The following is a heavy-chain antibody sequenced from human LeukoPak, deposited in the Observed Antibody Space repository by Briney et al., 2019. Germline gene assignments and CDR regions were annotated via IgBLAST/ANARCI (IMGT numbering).Heavy chain of an antibody. CDR2: IYHSGST. CDR3: ALGTPQYHDAFDI. V-gene: IGHV4-30-2*01. J-gene: IGHJ3*02. Sequence: PSETLSLTCTVSGGSISSGGYSWSWIRQPPGKGLEWIGYIYHSGSTYYNPSLKSRVTISVDRSKNQFSLKLSSVTAADTAVYYCALGTPQYHDAFDIWGQGTMVTVSS. CDR1: GGSISSGGYS. D-gene: IGHD2-2*01.